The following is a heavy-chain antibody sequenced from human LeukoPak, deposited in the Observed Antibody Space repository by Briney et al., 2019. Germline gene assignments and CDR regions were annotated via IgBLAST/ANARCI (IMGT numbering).Heavy chain of an antibody. Sequence: GGSLRLSCAVSGFTFDDYAMHWVRQVPGKGLEWVSGITWNRDNIGYGDSVKGRFTVSRDNVKNVLYLQMKSLRPEDTALYYCAKDLSSAITSALVLDVWGQGTTVIVSS. J-gene: IGHJ6*02. CDR3: AKDLSSAITSALVLDV. V-gene: IGHV3-9*01. CDR1: GFTFDDYA. D-gene: IGHD3-22*01. CDR2: ITWNRDNI.